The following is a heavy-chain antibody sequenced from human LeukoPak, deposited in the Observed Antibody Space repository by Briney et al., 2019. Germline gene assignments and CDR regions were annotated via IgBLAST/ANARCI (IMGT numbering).Heavy chain of an antibody. CDR3: AKDLYDSSGYYFDY. V-gene: IGHV3-7*03. CDR1: GFTFSSYW. CDR2: IKQDGSEK. J-gene: IGHJ4*02. D-gene: IGHD3-22*01. Sequence: QPGGSLRLSCAASGFTFSSYWMSWVRQAPGKGLEWVANIKQDGSEKYYVDSVKGRFTISRDNSKNSLYLQMNSLRAEDTALYYCAKDLYDSSGYYFDYWGQGTLVTVSS.